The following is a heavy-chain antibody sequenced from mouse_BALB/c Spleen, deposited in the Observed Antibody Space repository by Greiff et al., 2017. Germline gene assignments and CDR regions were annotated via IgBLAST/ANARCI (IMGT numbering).Heavy chain of an antibody. CDR3: ARAPYYGNPYYFDY. Sequence: EVNLVESGGGLVKPGGSLKLSCAASGFTFSDYYMYWVRQTPEKRLEWVATISDGGSYTYYPDSVKGRFTISRDNAKNNLYLQMSSLKSEDTAMYYCARAPYYGNPYYFDYWGQGTTLTVSS. J-gene: IGHJ2*01. D-gene: IGHD2-10*01. CDR2: ISDGGSYT. CDR1: GFTFSDYY. V-gene: IGHV5-4*02.